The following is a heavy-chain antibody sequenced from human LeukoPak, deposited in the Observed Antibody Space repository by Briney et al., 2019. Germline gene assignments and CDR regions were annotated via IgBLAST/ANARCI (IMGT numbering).Heavy chain of an antibody. CDR3: ARDYCSSTTCYPDY. D-gene: IGHD2-2*01. J-gene: IGHJ4*02. CDR2: INSDGSTT. CDR1: GFTFSSYW. V-gene: IGHV3-74*01. Sequence: GGSLRLSCAASGFTFSSYWMHWVRQAPGKGLVWVSRINSDGSTTTYADSVKGRFTVSRDNAKNTLYLQMNSLRADDTGVYYCARDYCSSTTCYPDYWGQGTPVAVSS.